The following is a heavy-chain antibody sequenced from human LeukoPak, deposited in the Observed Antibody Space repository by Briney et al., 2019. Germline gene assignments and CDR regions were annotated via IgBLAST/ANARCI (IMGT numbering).Heavy chain of an antibody. J-gene: IGHJ5*02. D-gene: IGHD1-7*01. CDR3: ARVNWNYGWFDP. CDR2: IYYSGST. Sequence: PSETLSLTCTVSGGSISSSSYYWGWIRQPPGKGLEWIGSIYYSGSTYYNPSLKSRVTISVDTSKNQFSLKLSSVTAADTAVYYCARVNWNYGWFDPWGQGTLVTVSS. CDR1: GGSISSSSYY. V-gene: IGHV4-39*07.